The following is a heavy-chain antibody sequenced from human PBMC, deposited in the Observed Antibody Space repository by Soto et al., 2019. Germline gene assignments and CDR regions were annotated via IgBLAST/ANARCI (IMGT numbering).Heavy chain of an antibody. J-gene: IGHJ5*02. Sequence: QVQLVQSGAEVKKPGASVKVSCKASGYTFTSYGISWVRQAPGQGLEWMGWISAYNGNTNYAQKLQGRVTMTTDTXTXTXXMEVRSLRSDDTAVYYCARDYSSGWYLEGVNWFDPWGQGTLVTVSS. CDR1: GYTFTSYG. CDR2: ISAYNGNT. D-gene: IGHD6-19*01. V-gene: IGHV1-18*01. CDR3: ARDYSSGWYLEGVNWFDP.